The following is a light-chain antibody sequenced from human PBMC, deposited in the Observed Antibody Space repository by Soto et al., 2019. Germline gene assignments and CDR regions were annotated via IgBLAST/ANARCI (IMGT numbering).Light chain of an antibody. CDR2: VGTGGIVG. CDR3: GADHGSGSNFVYV. CDR1: SDLSNYT. J-gene: IGLJ1*01. V-gene: IGLV9-49*01. Sequence: QPFLTPPPSSSASLGASVPLTCTLISDLSNYTVDWYQQRPGKGPRFVMRVGTGGIVGSKGDGIPDRFSVLGSGLSRYLTIKNIQKEDESDYHCGADHGSGSNFVYVFGTGTKVTVL.